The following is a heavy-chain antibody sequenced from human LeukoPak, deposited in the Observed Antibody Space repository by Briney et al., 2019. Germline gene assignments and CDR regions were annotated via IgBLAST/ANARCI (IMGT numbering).Heavy chain of an antibody. CDR1: GFTFSSYG. V-gene: IGHV3-30*03. D-gene: IGHD6-6*01. CDR2: ISYDGSNK. CDR3: ARDLSIAARPYYSYGMDV. J-gene: IGHJ6*02. Sequence: GGSLRLSCAASGFTFSSYGMHWVRQAPGKGLEWVAVISYDGSNKYYADSVKGRFTISRDNSKNTLYLQMNSLRAEDTAVYYCARDLSIAARPYYSYGMDVWGQGTTVTVS.